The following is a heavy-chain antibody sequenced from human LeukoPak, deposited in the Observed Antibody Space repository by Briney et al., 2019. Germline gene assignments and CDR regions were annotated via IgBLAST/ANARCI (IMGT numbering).Heavy chain of an antibody. Sequence: SETLSLTCTVSGGSISSYYWSWIRQPPGKGLEWIGYIFYSGSTNYNPSLKSRVTISVDTSKNQFSLKLSSVTAADTAVYYCARHLKWFGELFDDAFDIWGQGTMVTVSS. V-gene: IGHV4-59*08. CDR2: IFYSGST. D-gene: IGHD3-10*01. J-gene: IGHJ3*02. CDR3: ARHLKWFGELFDDAFDI. CDR1: GGSISSYY.